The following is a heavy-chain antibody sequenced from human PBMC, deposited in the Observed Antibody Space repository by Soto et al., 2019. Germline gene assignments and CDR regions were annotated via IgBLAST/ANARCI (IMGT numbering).Heavy chain of an antibody. CDR2: ITWNGATT. V-gene: IGHV3-20*04. D-gene: IGHD6-19*01. J-gene: IGHJ3*01. Sequence: EVQLVESGGGVVRPGGSLRLSCAASGFTFDDHGMTWVRQAPGKGLEWVSGITWNGATTGYADSVKGRFTISRDNAKNYMYLQMNSLRVEDTALYYCASDGGVVVAVDAFDVWGKGTMVTVSS. CDR3: ASDGGVVVAVDAFDV. CDR1: GFTFDDHG.